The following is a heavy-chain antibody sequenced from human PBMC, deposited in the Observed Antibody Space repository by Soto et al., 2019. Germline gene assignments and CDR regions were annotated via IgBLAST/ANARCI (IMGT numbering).Heavy chain of an antibody. D-gene: IGHD1-1*01. CDR3: VRGDDRVD. CDR1: GFSFSSYT. CDR2: ISKSSSLT. V-gene: IGHV3-21*01. J-gene: IGHJ4*02. Sequence: GGSLRLSCVGSGFSFSSYTMTWVRQAPGMGLEYLASISKSSSLTFYADSVRGRFIISRDNARDSLFLQMYSLRAEDTAVYYCVRGDDRVDWGQGTLVTVSS.